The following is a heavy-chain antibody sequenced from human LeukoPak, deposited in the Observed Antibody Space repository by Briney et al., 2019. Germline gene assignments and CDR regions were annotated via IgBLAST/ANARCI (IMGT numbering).Heavy chain of an antibody. CDR1: GFSFGSSW. V-gene: IGHV3-7*01. CDR3: ARDLAYSRLDY. Sequence: GGSLRLSCAASGFSFGSSWMDWVRQAPGRGLEWVASINPDGSEKYSVDSVEGRFTISRDNAKNLLYLQVNSLRVEDTAFYYCARDLAYSRLDYWGQGMLVTVSS. J-gene: IGHJ4*02. D-gene: IGHD5-18*01. CDR2: INPDGSEK.